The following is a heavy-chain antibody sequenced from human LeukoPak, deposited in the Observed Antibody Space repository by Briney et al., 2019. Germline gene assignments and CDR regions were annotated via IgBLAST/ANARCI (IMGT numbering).Heavy chain of an antibody. Sequence: PGGSLRLSCAASGFTLSDHDMDWVRQAPGKGLEWVGRTRNKANSYTTEYAASVKVRFTISRDDSKNSLYLQMNSLKTEDAAVYYCASDHRGGDCFHIWGQGALVTVSS. V-gene: IGHV3-72*01. CDR2: TRNKANSYTT. D-gene: IGHD2-21*02. CDR1: GFTLSDHD. J-gene: IGHJ4*02. CDR3: ASDHRGGDCFHI.